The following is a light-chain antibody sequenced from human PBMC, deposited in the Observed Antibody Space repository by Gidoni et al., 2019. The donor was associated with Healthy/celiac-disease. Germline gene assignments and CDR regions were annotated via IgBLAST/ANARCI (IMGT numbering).Light chain of an antibody. CDR1: ALPKQY. CDR3: QSADSSGTYWV. CDR2: KDS. J-gene: IGLJ3*02. Sequence: SYELTQQPPVSVSPGQTARITCSGHALPKQYAYWYQQKPGQAPVLVIYKDSERPSGIPERFSGSSSGTTVTLTISGVQAEDEADYYCQSADSSGTYWVFGGGTKLTVL. V-gene: IGLV3-25*03.